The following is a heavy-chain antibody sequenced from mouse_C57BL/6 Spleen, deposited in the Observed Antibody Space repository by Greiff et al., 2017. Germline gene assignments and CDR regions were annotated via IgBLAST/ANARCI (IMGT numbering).Heavy chain of an antibody. Sequence: QVQLQQPGAELVRPGTSVKLSCKASGYTFTSYWMHWVKQRPGQGLEWIGVIDPSDSYTNYNQKFKGKATLTVDKSSSTAYMQLSSLTSEDSAVYYCALYYGSSYRYFDVWGTGTTVTVSS. V-gene: IGHV1-59*01. D-gene: IGHD1-1*01. CDR1: GYTFTSYW. J-gene: IGHJ1*03. CDR2: IDPSDSYT. CDR3: ALYYGSSYRYFDV.